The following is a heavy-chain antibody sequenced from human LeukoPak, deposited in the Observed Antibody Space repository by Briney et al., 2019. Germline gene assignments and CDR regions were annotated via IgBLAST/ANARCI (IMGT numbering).Heavy chain of an antibody. CDR2: ISGSGGST. Sequence: GGSLRLSCAASGFTFSSYAMSWVRQAPGKGLEWVSAISGSGGSTYYADSVKGRFTISRDNSKNTLYLQMNSLRAEDTAVYYCAKVPGTVVTPESAYFDYWGQGTLVTVSS. CDR3: AKVPGTVVTPESAYFDY. D-gene: IGHD4-23*01. V-gene: IGHV3-23*01. J-gene: IGHJ4*02. CDR1: GFTFSSYA.